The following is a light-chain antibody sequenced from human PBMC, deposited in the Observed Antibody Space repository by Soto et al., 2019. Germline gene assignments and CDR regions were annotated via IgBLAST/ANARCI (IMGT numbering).Light chain of an antibody. CDR3: QQYCSASTWT. CDR2: GGS. Sequence: RGLTDSPVLLSFSPREGATVSCKVSQSVTSYLAWYQLIPGQASRVLIYGGSSRATGIPYRFSGSGSGTDFNLTISRHEPEDFAGYYSQQYCSASTWTFGHGTKVDIK. J-gene: IGKJ1*01. V-gene: IGKV3-20*01. CDR1: QSVTSY.